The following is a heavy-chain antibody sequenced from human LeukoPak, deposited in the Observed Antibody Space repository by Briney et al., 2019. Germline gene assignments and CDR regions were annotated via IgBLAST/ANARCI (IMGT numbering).Heavy chain of an antibody. D-gene: IGHD6-19*01. Sequence: GGSLRLSCAASGFTFSSYAMSWVRQAPGKGLEWVSAISGSGGGTYYADSVKGRFTISRDNSKNTLYLQMNSLRAEDTAVYYCAKDRRRIAVAGISPFDYWGQGTLVTVSS. CDR3: AKDRRRIAVAGISPFDY. CDR1: GFTFSSYA. CDR2: ISGSGGGT. V-gene: IGHV3-23*01. J-gene: IGHJ4*02.